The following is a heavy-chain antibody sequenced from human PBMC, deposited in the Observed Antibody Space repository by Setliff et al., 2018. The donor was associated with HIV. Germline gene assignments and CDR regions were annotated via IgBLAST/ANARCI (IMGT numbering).Heavy chain of an antibody. Sequence: SETLSLTCTVPAGSLSRSYWSWIRQPAGKGLEWIGRVFSNGDSNYNPSLRSRVTMSPDASKNLFSLKLNSVTAADTAIYYCVRASRDYYYYYMDAWGRGTTVTVSS. V-gene: IGHV4-4*07. CDR1: AGSLSRSY. CDR3: VRASRDYYYYYMDA. J-gene: IGHJ6*03. CDR2: VFSNGDS. D-gene: IGHD3-16*01.